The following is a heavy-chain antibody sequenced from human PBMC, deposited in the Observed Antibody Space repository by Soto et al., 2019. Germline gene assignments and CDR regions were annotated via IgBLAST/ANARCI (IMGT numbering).Heavy chain of an antibody. CDR1: GFTFSSYG. Sequence: QVQLVESGGGVVQPGRSLRLSCAASGFTFSSYGMHWVRQAPGKGLEWVAVISYDGSNKYYADSVKGRFTISRDNSKNTLYLQMNSLRAEDTALFYCANEGGGGYFDYWGQGTLVTVSS. D-gene: IGHD3-16*01. V-gene: IGHV3-30*18. CDR2: ISYDGSNK. CDR3: ANEGGGGYFDY. J-gene: IGHJ4*02.